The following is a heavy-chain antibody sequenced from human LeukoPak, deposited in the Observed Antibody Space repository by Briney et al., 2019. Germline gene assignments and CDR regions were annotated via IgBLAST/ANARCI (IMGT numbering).Heavy chain of an antibody. CDR1: GGTFSSYA. CDR3: ARAKSLMTTVTMEGFDY. D-gene: IGHD4-17*01. CDR2: IIPIFGTA. J-gene: IGHJ4*02. Sequence: GASVKVSCKASGGTFSSYAISWVRQAPGQGLEWMGRIIPIFGTANYAQKFQGRVTITTDESTSTAYMELSSLRSEDTAVYYCARAKSLMTTVTMEGFDYWGQGTLVTVSS. V-gene: IGHV1-69*05.